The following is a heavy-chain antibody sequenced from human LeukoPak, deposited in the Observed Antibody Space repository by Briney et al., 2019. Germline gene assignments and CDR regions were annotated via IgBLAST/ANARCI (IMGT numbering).Heavy chain of an antibody. CDR3: ASWREPRGSGSYSGY. Sequence: SETLSLTCTVSGGSISSSSYYWGWIRQPPGKGLEWIGSIYYSGSTYYNPSLKSRVTISVDTSKNQFSLKLSSVTAADTAVYYCASWREPRGSGSYSGYWGQGTLVTVSS. V-gene: IGHV4-39*01. CDR2: IYYSGST. CDR1: GGSISSSSYY. J-gene: IGHJ4*02. D-gene: IGHD3-10*01.